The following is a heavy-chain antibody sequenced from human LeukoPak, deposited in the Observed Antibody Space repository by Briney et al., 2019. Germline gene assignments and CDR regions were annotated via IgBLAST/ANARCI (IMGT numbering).Heavy chain of an antibody. J-gene: IGHJ6*02. V-gene: IGHV1-18*01. Sequence: ASVKVSCKASGYTFTSYGISWVRQAPGQGLEWMGWISAYNGNTNYAQKLQGRVTMTTDTSTSTAYMELRSLRSDDTAVYYCATRYYYDSSGYYSREYYYYGMDVWGQGTTVTVSS. CDR2: ISAYNGNT. CDR1: GYTFTSYG. D-gene: IGHD3-22*01. CDR3: ATRYYYDSSGYYSREYYYYGMDV.